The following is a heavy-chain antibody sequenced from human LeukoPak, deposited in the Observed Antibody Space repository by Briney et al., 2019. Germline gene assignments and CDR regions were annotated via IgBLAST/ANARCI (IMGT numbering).Heavy chain of an antibody. CDR2: IWHDGSNE. Sequence: GRSLRLSCAASGFTFSGYGMYWVRQAPGKGLEWLALIWHDGSNENYADSVKGRFTISRDNSKNTLYLQMNSLRAEDTAVYYCAREGCSSTSCYWDYYYYGMDVWGQGTTVTVSS. CDR1: GFTFSGYG. CDR3: AREGCSSTSCYWDYYYYGMDV. J-gene: IGHJ6*02. D-gene: IGHD2-2*01. V-gene: IGHV3-33*01.